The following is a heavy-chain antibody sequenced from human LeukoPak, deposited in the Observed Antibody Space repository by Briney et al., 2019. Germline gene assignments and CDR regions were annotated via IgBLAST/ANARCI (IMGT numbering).Heavy chain of an antibody. CDR2: ISYDGSNK. CDR1: GFTFSSYG. Sequence: TGGSLRLSCAASGFTFSSYGMHWVRQAPGKGLEWVAVISYDGSNKYYADSVKGRFTISRDNSKNTLYLQMNSLRAEDMAVYYCAKALDTAMVNEDAFDIWGQGTMVTVSS. CDR3: AKALDTAMVNEDAFDI. J-gene: IGHJ3*02. D-gene: IGHD5-18*01. V-gene: IGHV3-30*18.